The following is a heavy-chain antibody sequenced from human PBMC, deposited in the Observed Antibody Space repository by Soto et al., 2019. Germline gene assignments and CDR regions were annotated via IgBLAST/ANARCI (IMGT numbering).Heavy chain of an antibody. V-gene: IGHV3-66*01. CDR2: IHSGDTT. J-gene: IGHJ4*02. Sequence: EVLLVESGGGLVQPGGSLRLSCEASGFAVITNRMSWVRQAPGKGLEWVSVIHSGDTTYYADSVKGRFTISRDNSKNILYLQMNSLRVEDTAVYYCARIDYGDDYWGQGTLVTVSS. CDR3: ARIDYGDDY. CDR1: GFAVITNR. D-gene: IGHD4-17*01.